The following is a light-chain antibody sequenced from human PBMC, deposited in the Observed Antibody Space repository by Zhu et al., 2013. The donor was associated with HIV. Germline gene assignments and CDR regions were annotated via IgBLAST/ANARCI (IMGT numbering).Light chain of an antibody. CDR1: SSNIGSNY. J-gene: IGLJ3*02. CDR3: AAWDDSLTTPV. V-gene: IGLV1-47*01. CDR2: RNN. Sequence: QSVLTQPPSASGTPGQRVTISCSGSSSNIGSNYVYWYQQFPGTAPKLLIYRNNQRPSGVPDRFSGSKSGTSASLAISGLRSEDEADYYCAAWDDSLTTPVFGGGTKLTVL.